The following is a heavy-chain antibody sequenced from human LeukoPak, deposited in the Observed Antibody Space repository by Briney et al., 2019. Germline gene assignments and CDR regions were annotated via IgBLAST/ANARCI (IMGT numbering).Heavy chain of an antibody. Sequence: PSETLSLTCTVSGGSISSAYYYWGWVRQAPGKGLEWIGSIHYSGNTNYKPSLKSRVTISVDTSKSQFSLKLSSVTAADTALYYCARRPYCSGTSCYFDYWGQGTLVTVSS. CDR3: ARRPYCSGTSCYFDY. V-gene: IGHV4-39*01. D-gene: IGHD2-2*01. CDR1: GGSISSAYYY. CDR2: IHYSGNT. J-gene: IGHJ4*02.